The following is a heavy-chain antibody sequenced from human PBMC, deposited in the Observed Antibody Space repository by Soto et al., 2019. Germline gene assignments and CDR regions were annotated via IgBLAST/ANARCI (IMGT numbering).Heavy chain of an antibody. CDR3: ARNPPGDY. J-gene: IGHJ4*02. CDR2: INSRSSSI. V-gene: IGHV3-21*01. Sequence: EVQLVESGGGLVKPGGSLRLSCAASGFTFSSYSMTWVRQAPGKGLEWVSSINSRSSSIYYADSVKGRFTISRDNAKNSLYPQINSLRAEDTPVYYCARNPPGDYWGQGTLVTVSS. D-gene: IGHD3-16*01. CDR1: GFTFSSYS.